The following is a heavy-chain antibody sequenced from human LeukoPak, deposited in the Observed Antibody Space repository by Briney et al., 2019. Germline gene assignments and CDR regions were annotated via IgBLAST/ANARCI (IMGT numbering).Heavy chain of an antibody. CDR3: ARARRQVIAAADWFDP. CDR2: IYHSGST. Sequence: PSETLSLTCAVYGGSFSGYYWGWIRQPPGKGLEWIGSIYHSGSTYYNPSLKSRVTISVDTSKNQFSLKLSSVTAADTAVYYCARARRQVIAAADWFDPWGQGTLVTVSS. CDR1: GGSFSGYY. J-gene: IGHJ5*02. V-gene: IGHV4-38-2*01. D-gene: IGHD6-13*01.